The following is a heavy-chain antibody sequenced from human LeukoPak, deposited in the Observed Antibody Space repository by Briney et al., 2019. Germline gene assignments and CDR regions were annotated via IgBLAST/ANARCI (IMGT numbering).Heavy chain of an antibody. CDR2: INHNGNVN. CDR1: GFTFSSYW. V-gene: IGHV3-7*03. Sequence: GGSLRLSCAASGFTFSSYWMNWARQAPGKGLEWVASINHNGNVNYYVDSVKGRFTISRDNAKNSLYLQMSNLRAEDTAVYYCARHGQGTPGRHDAFDIWGQGTMVTVSS. CDR3: ARHGQGTPGRHDAFDI. D-gene: IGHD3-10*01. J-gene: IGHJ3*02.